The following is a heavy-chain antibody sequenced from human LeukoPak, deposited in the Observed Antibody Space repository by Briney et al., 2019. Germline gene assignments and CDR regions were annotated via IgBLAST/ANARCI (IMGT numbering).Heavy chain of an antibody. CDR2: IYHSGST. Sequence: KPSETLSLTCTVSGYSISSGYYWGWIRQPPGKGLEWIGSIYHSGSTYYNPSLKSRVTISVDTSKNQFSLKLSSVTAADTAVYYCARMRGIAARPSAGRRRNNWFDPWGQGTLVTVSS. D-gene: IGHD6-6*01. V-gene: IGHV4-38-2*02. CDR3: ARMRGIAARPSAGRRRNNWFDP. CDR1: GYSISSGYY. J-gene: IGHJ5*02.